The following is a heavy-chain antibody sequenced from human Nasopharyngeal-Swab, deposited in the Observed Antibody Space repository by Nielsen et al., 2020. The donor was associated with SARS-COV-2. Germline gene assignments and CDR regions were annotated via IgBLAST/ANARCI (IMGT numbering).Heavy chain of an antibody. Sequence: GESLKISCAASGFTFSSYGMHWVRQVPGKGLEWVAFIRYDGSNKYYADSVKGRFTISRDNSKNTLYLQMNSLRAEDTAVYYCAKDGDRDGYGDFCLDYWGQGTLVTVSS. CDR2: IRYDGSNK. CDR1: GFTFSSYG. J-gene: IGHJ4*02. V-gene: IGHV3-30*02. D-gene: IGHD4-17*01. CDR3: AKDGDRDGYGDFCLDY.